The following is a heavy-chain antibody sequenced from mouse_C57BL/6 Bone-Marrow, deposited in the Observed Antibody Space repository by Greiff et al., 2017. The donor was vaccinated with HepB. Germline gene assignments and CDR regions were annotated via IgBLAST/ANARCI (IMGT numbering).Heavy chain of an antibody. D-gene: IGHD2-3*01. CDR1: GYTFTSYW. CDR3: ARFYDGLNY. V-gene: IGHV1-50*01. J-gene: IGHJ2*01. CDR2: IDPSDSYT. Sequence: VQLQQPGAELVKPGASVKLSCKASGYTFTSYWMQWVKQRPGQGLEWIGEIDPSDSYTNYNQKFKGKATLTVDTSSSTAYMQLSSLTSEDSAVYYCARFYDGLNYGGQGTTLTVSS.